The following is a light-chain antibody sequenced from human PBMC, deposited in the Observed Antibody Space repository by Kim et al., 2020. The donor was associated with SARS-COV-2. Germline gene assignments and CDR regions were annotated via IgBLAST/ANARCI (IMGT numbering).Light chain of an antibody. CDR2: DAS. V-gene: IGKV3-20*01. J-gene: IGKJ2*03. Sequence: WPPWERATPSCRANQRISSNYLAWYQHKPGQSPRLLIHDASNRATGIPDRFSGSGSGTDFTLTISRLEPEDFAVYYCHQYIRSPYSFGQGTKLEI. CDR1: QRISSNY. CDR3: HQYIRSPYS.